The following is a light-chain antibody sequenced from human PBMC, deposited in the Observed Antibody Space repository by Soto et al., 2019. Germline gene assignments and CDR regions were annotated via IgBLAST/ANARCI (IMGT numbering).Light chain of an antibody. CDR3: CSSAPESTYV. CDR2: KGT. CDR1: SDDVGAYNS. V-gene: IGLV2-23*01. Sequence: QSVLTQPASVSGSPGQSITISCTGTSDDVGAYNSVSWYQQLPHKAPQVILYKGTQRPSGVSSRFSGSTSGNAASLTISGIQADDEADYFCCSSAPESTYVFGTGTTVTVL. J-gene: IGLJ1*01.